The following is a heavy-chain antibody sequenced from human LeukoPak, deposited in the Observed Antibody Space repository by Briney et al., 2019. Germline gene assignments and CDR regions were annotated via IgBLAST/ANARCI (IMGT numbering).Heavy chain of an antibody. D-gene: IGHD6-19*01. CDR2: INHSGST. V-gene: IGHV4-34*01. Sequence: SGTLSLTCAVYGGSFSGYYWSWIRQPPGKGLEWIGEINHSGSTNYNPSLKSRVTISVDTSKNQFSLKLSSVTAADTAVYYCARCIAVAGFDYWGQGTLVTVSS. CDR3: ARCIAVAGFDY. CDR1: GGSFSGYY. J-gene: IGHJ4*02.